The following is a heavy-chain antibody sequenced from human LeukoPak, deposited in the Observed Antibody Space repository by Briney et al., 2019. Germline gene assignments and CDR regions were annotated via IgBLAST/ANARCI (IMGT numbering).Heavy chain of an antibody. J-gene: IGHJ4*02. CDR1: GGSISSYY. V-gene: IGHV4-59*01. Sequence: SETLSLTCTVSGGSISSYYWSWIQQPPGKGLEWIGYIYYSGSTNYNPSLKSRVTISIDTSKNQFSLRLSSVTAADTAVYYCARVSSGYFFDYWGQGTLVTVSS. CDR2: IYYSGST. D-gene: IGHD3-22*01. CDR3: ARVSSGYFFDY.